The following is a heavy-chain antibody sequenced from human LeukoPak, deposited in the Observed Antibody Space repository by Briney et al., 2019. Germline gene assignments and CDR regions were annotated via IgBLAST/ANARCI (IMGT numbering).Heavy chain of an antibody. V-gene: IGHV3-9*01. CDR3: ARTYYDFWSGPPPDAFDI. CDR2: ISWNSGSI. J-gene: IGHJ3*02. D-gene: IGHD3-3*01. Sequence: GGSLRLSCAASGFTFDDYAMHWVRQAPGKGLEWVSGISWNSGSIGYADSVKGRFTISRDNAKNSLYLQMNSLRAEDTAVYYCARTYYDFWSGPPPDAFDIWGQGTMVTVSS. CDR1: GFTFDDYA.